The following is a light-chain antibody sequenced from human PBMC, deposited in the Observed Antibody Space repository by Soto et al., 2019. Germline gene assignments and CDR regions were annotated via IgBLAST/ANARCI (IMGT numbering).Light chain of an antibody. CDR1: SSDVGGYSY. V-gene: IGLV2-14*01. CDR3: SSYTTSGTLVV. Sequence: QSALTQPASVSGCPGQSITISCTGTSSDVGGYSYVSWYQQYPGKAPKLMIYDVSNRPSGDSNRFSGSKSGNTASLTISGLQAEDEADYYCSSYTTSGTLVVFGGGTKLTVL. CDR2: DVS. J-gene: IGLJ2*01.